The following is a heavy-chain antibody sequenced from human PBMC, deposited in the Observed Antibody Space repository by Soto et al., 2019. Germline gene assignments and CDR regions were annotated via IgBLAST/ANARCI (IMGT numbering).Heavy chain of an antibody. CDR3: AKTPPYYDFWSGYYSYYFDY. CDR1: GFTFSSYA. V-gene: IGHV3-23*01. Sequence: EVQLLESGGGLVQPGGSLRLSCAASGFTFSSYAMSWVRQAPGKGLEWVSAISGSGGSTYYADSVKGRFTISRDNSKNTLYLQMNSLRAEDTAVYYCAKTPPYYDFWSGYYSYYFDYWGQGTLVTVSS. J-gene: IGHJ4*02. D-gene: IGHD3-3*01. CDR2: ISGSGGST.